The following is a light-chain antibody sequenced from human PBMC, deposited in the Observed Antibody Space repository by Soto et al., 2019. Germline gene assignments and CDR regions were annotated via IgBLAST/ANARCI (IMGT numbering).Light chain of an antibody. CDR3: CSYAGFSTVV. CDR2: EDN. Sequence: QSALTQPASVSGSPGQSITISCTGTSSDVVRYNLVSWYQQHPGKAPKLMIYEDNKRPSGVSNRFSGSKSGITASLTISGLQAEDEADYYCCSYAGFSTVVFVGGTKLTV. V-gene: IGLV2-23*01. J-gene: IGLJ2*01. CDR1: SSDVVRYNL.